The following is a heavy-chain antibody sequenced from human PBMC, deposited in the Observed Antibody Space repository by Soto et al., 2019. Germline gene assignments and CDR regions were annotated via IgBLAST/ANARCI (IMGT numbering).Heavy chain of an antibody. CDR2: ISAYNGNT. CDR3: ARDHRGGTGAFDI. D-gene: IGHD2-15*01. Sequence: QVQLVQSGAEVKKPGASVKVSCKASGYTFTSFGISWVRQAPGQGLEWMGWISAYNGNTNYAENLQGRVTMTTAKSTSTGYMALRSLRSDDAAVYYCARDHRGGTGAFDIWGQGTMVTVSS. J-gene: IGHJ3*02. CDR1: GYTFTSFG. V-gene: IGHV1-18*01.